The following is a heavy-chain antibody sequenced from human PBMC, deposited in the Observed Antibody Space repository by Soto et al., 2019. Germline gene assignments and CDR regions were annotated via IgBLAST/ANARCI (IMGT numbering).Heavy chain of an antibody. CDR2: IWYDGSNK. CDR3: ARGSGEAGRIVATVHESNYFDY. CDR1: GFTFSSYG. Sequence: QVQLVESGGGVVQPGRSLRLSCAASGFTFSSYGMHWVRQAPGKGLEWVAVIWYDGSNKYYADSVKGRFTISRDNSKNTLYLQMNSLRAEDTAVYYCARGSGEAGRIVATVHESNYFDYWGQGTLVTVSS. D-gene: IGHD5-12*01. V-gene: IGHV3-33*01. J-gene: IGHJ4*02.